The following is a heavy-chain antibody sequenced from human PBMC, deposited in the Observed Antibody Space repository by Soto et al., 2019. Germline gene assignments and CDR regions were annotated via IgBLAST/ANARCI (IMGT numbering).Heavy chain of an antibody. J-gene: IGHJ4*02. CDR1: GFSLTTSGVG. Sequence: QITLNESGPTVVRPTETLTLTCRFSGFSLTTSGVGVGWIRQSPGKAPEWLALIYWDDDKRYSASLKSRLTIPKDTSKNQVVLTVSDLDPTDTGTYYGAHRVLRTVFGLVTTAAIYFDFWGQGTPVAVSS. CDR2: IYWDDDK. D-gene: IGHD3-3*01. CDR3: AHRVLRTVFGLVTTAAIYFDF. V-gene: IGHV2-5*02.